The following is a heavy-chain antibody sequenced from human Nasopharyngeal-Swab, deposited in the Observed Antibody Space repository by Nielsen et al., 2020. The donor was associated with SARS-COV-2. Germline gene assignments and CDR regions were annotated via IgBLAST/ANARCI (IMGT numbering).Heavy chain of an antibody. CDR2: ISSSSSYI. V-gene: IGHV3-21*01. CDR1: GFTFSSYS. D-gene: IGHD4-11*01. CDR3: ARWDYSNYDLDY. J-gene: IGHJ4*02. Sequence: GGSLRLSCAASGFTFSSYSMNWFRQAPGKGLEWDSSISSSSSYIYYADSVKGRFTISRDNAKNSLYLQMNSLRAEDTAVYYCARWDYSNYDLDYWGQGTLVTVSS.